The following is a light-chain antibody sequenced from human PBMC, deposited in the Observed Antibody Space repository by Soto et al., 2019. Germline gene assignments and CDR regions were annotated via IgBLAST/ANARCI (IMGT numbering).Light chain of an antibody. J-gene: IGLJ1*01. CDR2: EVS. V-gene: IGLV2-14*01. CDR3: GSYTITSARYV. Sequence: QSVLTQPASVSGSPGQSITISCTGTSSDIGGYNYVSWYQQHPGKAPQLMIYEVSNRPSGVSNRFSGSKSGNTASLTISGLQAEDVADYYCGSYTITSARYVFGAGTKLTVL. CDR1: SSDIGGYNY.